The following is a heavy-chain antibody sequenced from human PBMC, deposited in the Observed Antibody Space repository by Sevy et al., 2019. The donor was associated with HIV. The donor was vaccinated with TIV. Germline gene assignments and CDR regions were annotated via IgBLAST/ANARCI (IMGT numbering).Heavy chain of an antibody. Sequence: GGSLRLSCEASGFNFSKVWMSWVRQAPGKGLEWVAHIKNKVDGGTTDYAAPVRGRFTISREDSKNSLFSQMNSLKIEDTAVYYCTTGGSLFQHWGQGTLVTVSS. CDR2: IKNKVDGGTT. D-gene: IGHD3-10*01. J-gene: IGHJ1*01. CDR3: TTGGSLFQH. V-gene: IGHV3-15*01. CDR1: GFNFSKVW.